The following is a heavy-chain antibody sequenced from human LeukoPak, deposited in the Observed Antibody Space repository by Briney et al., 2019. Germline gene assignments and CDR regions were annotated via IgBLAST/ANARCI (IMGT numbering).Heavy chain of an antibody. V-gene: IGHV1-2*02. D-gene: IGHD6-13*01. J-gene: IGHJ6*02. Sequence: GASVKVSCKASGYTFTGYYMHWVRQAPGQGLEWMGWMNPNSGGTNYAQKFQRRVTMTRDTSISTAYMELSRLRSDDTAVYYCARDGAAAAGNLYYGMDVWGQGTTVTVSS. CDR3: ARDGAAAAGNLYYGMDV. CDR2: MNPNSGGT. CDR1: GYTFTGYY.